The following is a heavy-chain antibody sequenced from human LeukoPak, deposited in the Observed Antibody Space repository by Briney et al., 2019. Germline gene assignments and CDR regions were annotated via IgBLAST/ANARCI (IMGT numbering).Heavy chain of an antibody. CDR3: ARDFQEMATIPFGY. CDR2: ISSSSSYI. V-gene: IGHV3-21*01. D-gene: IGHD5-24*01. J-gene: IGHJ4*02. CDR1: GFTFSSYS. Sequence: SGGSLRLSCAASGFTFSSYSMNWVRQAPGRGLEWVSSISSSSSYIYYADSVKGRFTISRDNAKNSLYLQMNSLRAEDTAVYYCARDFQEMATIPFGYWGQGTLVTVSS.